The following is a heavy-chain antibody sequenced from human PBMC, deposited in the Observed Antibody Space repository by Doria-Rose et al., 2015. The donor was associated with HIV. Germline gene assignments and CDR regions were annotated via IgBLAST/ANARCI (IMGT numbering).Heavy chain of an antibody. V-gene: IGHV4-34*01. J-gene: IGHJ4*02. CDR2: INHSGNS. D-gene: IGHD6-13*01. CDR1: CGSFSGYF. Sequence: LSLTCAVYCGSFSGYFFSWIRQSPGKGLQWIGEINHSGNSNYNPSLNSRVTVSVDTSKNQFSLKLRSVTAADTAVYYCARRPPYSSSWKYWGQGTLVTVSS. CDR3: ARRPPYSSSWKY.